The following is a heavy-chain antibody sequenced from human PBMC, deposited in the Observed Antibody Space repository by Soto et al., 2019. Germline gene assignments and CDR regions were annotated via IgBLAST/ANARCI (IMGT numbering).Heavy chain of an antibody. CDR1: GFTFSSYA. D-gene: IGHD3-22*01. J-gene: IGHJ4*02. CDR2: ISGSGGST. CDR3: AKIQYYYDSSGYPLSKDY. V-gene: IGHV3-23*01. Sequence: VQLLESGGGLVQPGGSLRLSCAASGFTFSSYAMSWVRQAPGKGLEWVSAISGSGGSTYYADSVKGRFTISRDNSKNTLYLQMNSLRAEDTAVYYCAKIQYYYDSSGYPLSKDYWGQGTLVTVSS.